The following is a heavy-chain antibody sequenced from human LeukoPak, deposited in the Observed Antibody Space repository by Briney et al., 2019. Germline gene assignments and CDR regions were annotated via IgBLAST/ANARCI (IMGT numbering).Heavy chain of an antibody. CDR3: AKVYDCSSTSCFDP. D-gene: IGHD2-2*01. CDR2: ISGSGGST. V-gene: IGHV3-23*01. Sequence: GGSLRLSCAASGFTFSSYAMSWVRQAPGKGLEWVSAISGSGGSTYYADSVKGRFTISRDNSKTPLYLQMNSLRAEDTAVYYCAKVYDCSSTSCFDPWGQGTLVTVSS. CDR1: GFTFSSYA. J-gene: IGHJ5*02.